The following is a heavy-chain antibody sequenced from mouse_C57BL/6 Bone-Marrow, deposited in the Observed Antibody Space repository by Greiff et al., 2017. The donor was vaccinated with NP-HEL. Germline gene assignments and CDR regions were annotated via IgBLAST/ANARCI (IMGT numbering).Heavy chain of an antibody. CDR1: EYEFPSHD. CDR2: INSDGGST. CDR3: ARQANWDEGFDY. Sequence: DVKLVESGGGLVQPGESLKLSCESNEYEFPSHDMSWVRKTPEKRLELVAAINSDGGSTYYPDTMERRFIISRDNTKKTLYLQMSSLRSEDTALYYCARQANWDEGFDYWGQGTTLTVSS. V-gene: IGHV5-2*01. D-gene: IGHD4-1*01. J-gene: IGHJ2*01.